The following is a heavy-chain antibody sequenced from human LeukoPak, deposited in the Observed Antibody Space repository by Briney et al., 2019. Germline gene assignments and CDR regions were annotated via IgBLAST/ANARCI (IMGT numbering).Heavy chain of an antibody. CDR3: ARTDGFDI. V-gene: IGHV3-48*01. J-gene: IGHJ3*02. CDR1: GFTFSSYS. Sequence: GGSLRLSCAASGFTFSSYSMNWVRQAPGEGLEWVSYISGGGDTIYYADSVKGRFTISRGSAKKSVYLQMNSLRAEDTAVYYCARTDGFDIWGRGTMVAVSS. CDR2: ISGGGDTI.